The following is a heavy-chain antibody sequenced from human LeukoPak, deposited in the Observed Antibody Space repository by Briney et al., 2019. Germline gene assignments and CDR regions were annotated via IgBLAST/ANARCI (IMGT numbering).Heavy chain of an antibody. Sequence: GGSLRLSCAPSVFTFSTYGMHWVREAPGKGLEWVTYIRNEAGDTLDAHSVKGRFTLSRDNFTNTWYLQMNSLSAEDKALYYCAKDLDGHGAYEYWGQGALVTVSS. CDR1: VFTFSTYG. CDR2: IRNEAGDT. D-gene: IGHD5-12*01. V-gene: IGHV3-30*02. CDR3: AKDLDGHGAYEY. J-gene: IGHJ4*02.